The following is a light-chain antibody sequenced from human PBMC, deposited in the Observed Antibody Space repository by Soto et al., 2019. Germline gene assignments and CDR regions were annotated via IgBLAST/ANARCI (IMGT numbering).Light chain of an antibody. CDR1: QSIRNN. CDR2: AAS. V-gene: IGKV3-15*01. J-gene: IGKJ1*01. CDR3: QQYNNWQT. Sequence: EVVMTQSPATLSVSLGERATLPFRASQSIRNNLAWYRQRPGQAPRLLIYAASARATGIPARFSGSGSGTEFTLTISGLQSEDFGLYYCQQYNNWQTFGQGTKVDI.